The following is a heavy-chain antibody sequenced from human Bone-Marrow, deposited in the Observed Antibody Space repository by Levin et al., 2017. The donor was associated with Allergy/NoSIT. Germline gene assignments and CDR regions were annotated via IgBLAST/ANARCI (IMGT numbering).Heavy chain of an antibody. CDR3: ATGNKRARLR. J-gene: IGHJ4*02. CDR1: GFTFSSYS. V-gene: IGHV3-48*01. CDR2: ISSSSSTI. D-gene: IGHD1-1*01. Sequence: PGGSLRLSCAASGFTFSSYSMNWVRQAPGKGLEWVSYISSSSSTIYYADSVKGRFTISRDNAKNSLYLQMNSLRAEDTAVYYCATGNKRARLRWGQGTLVTVSA.